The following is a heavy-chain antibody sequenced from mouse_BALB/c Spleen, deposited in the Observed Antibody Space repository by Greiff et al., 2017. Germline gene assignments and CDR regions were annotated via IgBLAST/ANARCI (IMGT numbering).Heavy chain of an antibody. V-gene: IGHV3-8*02. Sequence: EVQRVESGPSLVKPSQTLSLTCSVTGDSITSGYWNWIRKFPGNKLEYMGYISYSGSTYYNPSLKSRISITRDTSKNQYYLQLNSVTTEDTATYYCARLGDYDAWFAYWGQGTLVTVSA. CDR2: ISYSGST. J-gene: IGHJ3*01. D-gene: IGHD2-4*01. CDR1: GDSITSGY. CDR3: ARLGDYDAWFAY.